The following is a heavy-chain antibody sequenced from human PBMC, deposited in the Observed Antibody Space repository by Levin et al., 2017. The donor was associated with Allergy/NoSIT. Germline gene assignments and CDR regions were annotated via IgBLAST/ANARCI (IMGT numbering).Heavy chain of an antibody. J-gene: IGHJ6*02. CDR3: ASWAMYHYDRSAFDYFYYAMDV. D-gene: IGHD3-22*01. Sequence: GGSLRLSCAASGLLFSSYDMNWVRQAPGKGLEWVSSNSAGGNYIYYADSVKGRFTISRDNAKNSLFLQMNSLRAEDTAVYYCASWAMYHYDRSAFDYFYYAMDVWGQGTTVTVSS. V-gene: IGHV3-21*01. CDR1: GLLFSSYD. CDR2: NSAGGNYI.